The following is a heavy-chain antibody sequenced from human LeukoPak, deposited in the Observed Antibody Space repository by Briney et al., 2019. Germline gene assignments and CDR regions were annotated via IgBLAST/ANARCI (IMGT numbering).Heavy chain of an antibody. CDR3: AKDSIRDNEVRYYFDY. Sequence: GGSLRLSCAASGFTFSSYSMNWVRQAPGKGLEWVSYISSSSGTIYYADSVKGRFTISRDNAKNSLYLQMNSLRAEDTAVYYCAKDSIRDNEVRYYFDYWGQGTLATVSS. V-gene: IGHV3-48*04. CDR1: GFTFSSYS. CDR2: ISSSSGTI. D-gene: IGHD1-1*01. J-gene: IGHJ4*02.